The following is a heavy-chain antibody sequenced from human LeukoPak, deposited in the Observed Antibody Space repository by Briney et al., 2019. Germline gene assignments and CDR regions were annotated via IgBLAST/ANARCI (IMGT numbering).Heavy chain of an antibody. CDR3: AKDGRDTAMVTASDY. CDR2: ISGSGGSK. CDR1: GFTFSSYA. J-gene: IGHJ4*02. V-gene: IGHV3-23*01. D-gene: IGHD5-18*01. Sequence: GGSLRLSCAASGFTFSSYAMSWVRQAPGKGLEWVAAISGSGGSKYYADSVKGRFTISRDNSKNTLYLQMNSLRAEDTAVYYCAKDGRDTAMVTASDYWGQGTLVTVSS.